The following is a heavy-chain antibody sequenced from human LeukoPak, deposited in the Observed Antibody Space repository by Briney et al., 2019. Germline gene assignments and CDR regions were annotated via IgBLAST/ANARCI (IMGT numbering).Heavy chain of an antibody. J-gene: IGHJ4*02. Sequence: SETLSLTCAVYGGSFSGYYWSWIRQPPGKGLECIGNIYYGGSPNYNPSLKSRVTISVDTSKNQFSLKLSSVTAADTAVYYCARQRGAGPIFDHWGQGTLVTVSS. CDR3: ARQRGAGPIFDH. CDR1: GGSFSGYY. D-gene: IGHD6-19*01. V-gene: IGHV4-59*08. CDR2: IYYGGSP.